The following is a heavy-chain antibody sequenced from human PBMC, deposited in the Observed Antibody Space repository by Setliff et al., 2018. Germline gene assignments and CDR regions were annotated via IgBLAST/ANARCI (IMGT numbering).Heavy chain of an antibody. V-gene: IGHV4-61*09. D-gene: IGHD6-6*01. J-gene: IGHJ6*03. CDR1: GGSISSGSYY. Sequence: SETLSLTCTVSGGSISSGSYYWSWIRQPAGKGLEWIGHIHSSGSTNYNPSLKSRVTISVDRSKNQFSLKLSSVIAADTAVYYCARDLYSSSSGGFYYYYYYMDVWGKGTTVTVSS. CDR2: IHSSGST. CDR3: ARDLYSSSSGGFYYYYYYMDV.